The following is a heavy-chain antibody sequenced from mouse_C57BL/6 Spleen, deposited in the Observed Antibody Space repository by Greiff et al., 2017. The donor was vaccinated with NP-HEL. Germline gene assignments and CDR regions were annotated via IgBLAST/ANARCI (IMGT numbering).Heavy chain of an antibody. CDR2: IHPNSGST. V-gene: IGHV1-64*01. Sequence: QVQLQQPGAELVKPGASVKLSCKASGYTFTSYWMHWVKQRPGQGLEWIGMIHPNSGSTNYNEKFKSKATLTVDKSSSTAYMQLSSLTSEDSAVYYCARYYSNYEGYAMDYWGQGTSVTVSS. CDR1: GYTFTSYW. CDR3: ARYYSNYEGYAMDY. D-gene: IGHD2-5*01. J-gene: IGHJ4*01.